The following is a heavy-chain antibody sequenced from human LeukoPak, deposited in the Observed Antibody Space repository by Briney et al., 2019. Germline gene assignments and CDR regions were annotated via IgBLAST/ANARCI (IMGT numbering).Heavy chain of an antibody. V-gene: IGHV3-48*03. D-gene: IGHD4-17*01. CDR1: GFTFSTYE. CDR3: ARGGGYGDYNS. CDR2: ISSSGSSK. Sequence: AESLRLSCAASGFTFSTYEMNWVRQDPGKGLEWVSYISSSGSSKYYADSVKGRFTISRDNAKNSLYLQMNSLRAEDTAVYYCARGGGYGDYNSWGPGTLVTVSS. J-gene: IGHJ4*02.